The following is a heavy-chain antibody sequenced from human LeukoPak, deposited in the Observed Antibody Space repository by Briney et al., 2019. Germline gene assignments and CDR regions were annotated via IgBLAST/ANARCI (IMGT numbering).Heavy chain of an antibody. CDR2: ISGSGGST. V-gene: IGHV3-23*01. CDR1: GFTFSGYA. CDR3: AKHPSIAAAGTDWFDP. D-gene: IGHD6-13*01. J-gene: IGHJ5*02. Sequence: GGSLRLSCAASGFTFSGYAMSWVRQAPGKGLEWVSAISGSGGSTYYADSVKGRFTISRDNSKNTLYLQMNSLRAEDTAVYYCAKHPSIAAAGTDWFDPWGQGTLVTVSS.